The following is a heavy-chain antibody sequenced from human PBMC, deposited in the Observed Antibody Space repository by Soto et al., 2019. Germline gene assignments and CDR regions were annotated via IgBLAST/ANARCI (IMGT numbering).Heavy chain of an antibody. CDR2: IYTSGST. CDR1: GGSISSYY. CDR3: ARDPGYYYGMDV. D-gene: IGHD2-8*02. J-gene: IGHJ6*02. V-gene: IGHV4-4*07. Sequence: ETLTLTGNVSGGSISSYYWSGIRQPSGKGLEWIGRIYTSGSTNYNTSLKSRVTMSVDTSKNQFSLKLSSVTAAATAVYYCARDPGYYYGMDVWGQGTTVTVSS.